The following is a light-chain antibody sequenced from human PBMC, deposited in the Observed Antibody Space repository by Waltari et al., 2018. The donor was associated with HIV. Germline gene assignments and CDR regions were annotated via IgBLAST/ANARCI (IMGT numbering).Light chain of an antibody. CDR3: CSYAGRYTYV. CDR1: SSPVGAYND. V-gene: IGLV2-11*01. J-gene: IGLJ1*01. CDR2: DVT. Sequence: QSALTQPRSVAGSPGPSVTIPCPGTSSPVGAYNDLSWYQHHPGKAPKFMIYDVTKRPSGVPDRFSGSKSGNTASLTISGLQAEDEADYYCCSYAGRYTYVFGTGTKVTVL.